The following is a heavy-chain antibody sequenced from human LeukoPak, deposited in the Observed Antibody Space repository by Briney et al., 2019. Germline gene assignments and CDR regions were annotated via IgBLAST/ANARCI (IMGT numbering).Heavy chain of an antibody. J-gene: IGHJ4*02. CDR3: ARVSPRPRSGSYLDY. D-gene: IGHD1-26*01. V-gene: IGHV4-61*02. CDR1: GGSISSGSYY. Sequence: PSETLSLTCTVSGGSISSGSYYWSWIRQPAGKGLEWIGRIYTSGSTNYNPSLKSRVTISVDTSKNQFSLKLSSVTAADTAVYYCARVSPRPRSGSYLDYWGQGTLVTVSS. CDR2: IYTSGST.